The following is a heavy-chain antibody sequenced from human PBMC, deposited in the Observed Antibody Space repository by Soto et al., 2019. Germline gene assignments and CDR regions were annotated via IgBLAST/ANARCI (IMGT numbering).Heavy chain of an antibody. CDR2: ISYDGSNK. CDR1: GFTFFSYG. J-gene: IGHJ4*02. CDR3: AKDRAGDIYVAARSGLDY. V-gene: IGHV3-30*18. D-gene: IGHD3-3*01. Sequence: GGSLRLSCAASGFTFFSYGMHWVRQAPGKGLEWVAVISYDGSNKYYGDSVKGRFTISRDNSKNTLYLQMNSLRADDTAVYYCAKDRAGDIYVAARSGLDYWGQGTRVTVSS.